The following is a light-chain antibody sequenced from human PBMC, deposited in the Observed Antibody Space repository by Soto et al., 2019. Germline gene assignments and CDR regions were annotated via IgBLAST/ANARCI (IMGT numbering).Light chain of an antibody. V-gene: IGLV2-14*01. CDR2: EVS. CDR3: FSYTTSSAPYV. CDR1: TSDVGGYNY. Sequence: QSALTQPASVSGSPGQSITISCTGTTSDVGGYNYVSWYQQHPGKAPKLMIYEVSNRPSGVSNRFSGSKSGNTASLTISGLQAEDEAAYYCFSYTTSSAPYVFGTGTKVNV. J-gene: IGLJ1*01.